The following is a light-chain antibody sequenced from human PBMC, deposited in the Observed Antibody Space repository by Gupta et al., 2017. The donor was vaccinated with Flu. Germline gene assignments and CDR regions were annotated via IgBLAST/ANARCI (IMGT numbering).Light chain of an antibody. CDR1: SSDIGDYNY. Sequence: QSALTQPASVSGSPGQSITISCTGTSSDIGDYNYVSWYQHHPGKAPKLLIYEVSNRPSGVSNRFSGSKSGNTASLTISGLQAEDEAYYYCSSYTSSSVGVFGGGTKLTVL. V-gene: IGLV2-14*01. CDR3: SSYTSSSVGV. J-gene: IGLJ2*01. CDR2: EVS.